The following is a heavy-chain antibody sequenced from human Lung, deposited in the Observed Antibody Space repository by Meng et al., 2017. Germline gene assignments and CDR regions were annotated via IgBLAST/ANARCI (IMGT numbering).Heavy chain of an antibody. V-gene: IGHV7-4-1*02. CDR2: INTNTGNP. Sequence: QLQLVQSWSVLKKPGASLKVSCKAFGYTFTNYGMNWLRQAPGQGLEWMGWINTNTGNPTYVPGFTGRFVFSLDTSVSTAYLQINSLKAEDTAVYYCTSGGYLDYWGQGTLVTVSS. J-gene: IGHJ4*02. CDR1: GYTFTNYG. CDR3: TSGGYLDY. D-gene: IGHD3-10*01.